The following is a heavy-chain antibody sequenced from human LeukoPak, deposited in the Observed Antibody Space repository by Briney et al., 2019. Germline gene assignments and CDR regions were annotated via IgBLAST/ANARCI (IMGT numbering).Heavy chain of an antibody. CDR2: IIPIFGTA. V-gene: IGHV1-69*13. CDR3: ARAELWFGELLIDY. D-gene: IGHD3-10*01. Sequence: SVKVSCKASGGTFSSYAISWVRQAPGRGLEWMGGIIPIFGTANYAQKFQGRVTITADESTSTAYMELSSLRPEDTAVYYCARAELWFGELLIDYWGQGTLVTVSS. J-gene: IGHJ4*02. CDR1: GGTFSSYA.